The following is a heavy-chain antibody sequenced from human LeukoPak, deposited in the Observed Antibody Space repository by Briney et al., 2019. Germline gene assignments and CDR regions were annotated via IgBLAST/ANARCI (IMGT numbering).Heavy chain of an antibody. V-gene: IGHV3-9*01. CDR3: AKERQQLVDY. Sequence: GGSLRLSCAASGFIFDEYAMHWVRQAPGKGLEWVSGISWNSGSKGYACSVKGRFTISRDNAKNSLYLQMNSLRAEDTAVYYCAKERQQLVDYWGQGTLVTVSS. D-gene: IGHD6-13*01. J-gene: IGHJ4*02. CDR2: ISWNSGSK. CDR1: GFIFDEYA.